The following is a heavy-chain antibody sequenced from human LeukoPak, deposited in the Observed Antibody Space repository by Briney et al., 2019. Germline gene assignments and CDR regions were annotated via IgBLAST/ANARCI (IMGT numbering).Heavy chain of an antibody. J-gene: IGHJ3*01. Sequence: PSETLSLTCTVSAYSFCSGTYYWSCVRQPPGKGLELIAIGSYSGSTYNNPSIKSLITISVDMSKNQFSREVRSVTAADTGVYYCARGPYVWGQGTMVTVSS. V-gene: IGHV4-61*01. CDR1: AYSFCSGTYY. CDR3: ARGPYV. CDR2: GSYSGST.